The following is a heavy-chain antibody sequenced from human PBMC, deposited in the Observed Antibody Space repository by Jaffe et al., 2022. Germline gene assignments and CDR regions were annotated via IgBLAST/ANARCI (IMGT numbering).Heavy chain of an antibody. CDR2: INPNSGGT. Sequence: QVQLVQSGAEVKKPGASVKVSCKASGYTFTGYYMHWVRQAPGQGLEWMGWINPNSGGTNYAQKFQGRVTMTRDTSISTAYMELSRLRSDDTAVYYCAREKLSYTVTNNAFDIWGQGTMVTVSS. V-gene: IGHV1-2*02. CDR3: AREKLSYTVTNNAFDI. J-gene: IGHJ3*02. D-gene: IGHD4-17*01. CDR1: GYTFTGYY.